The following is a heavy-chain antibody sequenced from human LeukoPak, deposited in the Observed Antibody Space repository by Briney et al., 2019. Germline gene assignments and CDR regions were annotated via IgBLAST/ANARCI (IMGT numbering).Heavy chain of an antibody. D-gene: IGHD2-15*01. CDR3: AADRYCSGGSCYYFFDY. CDR1: GFTFTSSA. CDR2: IVVGSGNT. V-gene: IGHV1-58*01. Sequence: SVKVSCKASGFTFTSSAVQWVRQARGQRLERIGWIVVGSGNTNYAQKFQERVTITRDMSTSTAYMELSSLRSEDTAVYYCAADRYCSGGSCYYFFDYWGQGTLVTVSS. J-gene: IGHJ4*02.